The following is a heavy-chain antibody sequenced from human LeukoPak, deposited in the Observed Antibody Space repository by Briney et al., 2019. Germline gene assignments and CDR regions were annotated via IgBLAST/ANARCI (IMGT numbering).Heavy chain of an antibody. Sequence: GESLKISCKGSGYSFTSYWIGWVRQRPGKGLEWMGIIYTGDSDTRYSPSFQGQVTISADKSNSTAYVQWSSLEASDTAMYYCARRSQSGIYVEYWGQGTLVTVSS. D-gene: IGHD1-26*01. CDR1: GYSFTSYW. CDR2: IYTGDSDT. CDR3: ARRSQSGIYVEY. J-gene: IGHJ4*02. V-gene: IGHV5-51*01.